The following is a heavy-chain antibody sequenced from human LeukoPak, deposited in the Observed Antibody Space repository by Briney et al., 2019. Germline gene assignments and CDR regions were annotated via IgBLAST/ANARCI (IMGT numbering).Heavy chain of an antibody. D-gene: IGHD3-10*01. CDR2: IYSSGST. CDR1: XXSISXHX. CDR3: ARADPNASGYFYRFNWFDP. Sequence: SXXSISXHXXXWVRQPPGKGLEWIGNIYSSGSTDYNPSLKSRVTISLDTSKFQFSLRLNSVTAADTAVYYCARADPNASGYFYRFNWFDPWGQGTLVTVSS. V-gene: IGHV4-59*11. J-gene: IGHJ5*02.